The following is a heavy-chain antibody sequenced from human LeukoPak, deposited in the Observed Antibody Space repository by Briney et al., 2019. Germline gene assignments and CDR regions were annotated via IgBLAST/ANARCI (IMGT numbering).Heavy chain of an antibody. Sequence: ASVKVSLKASGYTFIDYYMHWVRQAPGQGLEWMGIINPRGGSTTYAQKLQGRVTMTRDTSTSTVYMELSSLRSEDTALYYCARHSCTGNSCHFDYWGQGTLVTVSS. CDR1: GYTFIDYY. CDR3: ARHSCTGNSCHFDY. J-gene: IGHJ4*02. D-gene: IGHD2-8*02. CDR2: INPRGGST. V-gene: IGHV1-46*04.